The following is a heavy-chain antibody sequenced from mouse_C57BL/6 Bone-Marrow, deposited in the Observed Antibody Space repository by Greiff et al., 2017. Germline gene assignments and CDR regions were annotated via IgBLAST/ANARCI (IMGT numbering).Heavy chain of an antibody. J-gene: IGHJ2*01. CDR2: IRGKSSNYAT. D-gene: IGHD2-3*01. CDR3: VRDPYDYFDY. Sequence: EVQLVESGGGLVQPKGSLTLSCAASGFTFNTYAMHWVRQAPGKGLEWVARIRGKSSNYATYYADSVKDRFNISRDDSQSMLYLQMNNLKTEDSARYYWVRDPYDYFDYWGQGTTLTVSS. CDR1: GFTFNTYA. V-gene: IGHV10-3*01.